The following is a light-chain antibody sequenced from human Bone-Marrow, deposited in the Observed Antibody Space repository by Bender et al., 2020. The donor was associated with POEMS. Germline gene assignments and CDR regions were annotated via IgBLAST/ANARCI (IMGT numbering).Light chain of an antibody. J-gene: IGLJ2*01. V-gene: IGLV2-14*01. CDR2: DVS. CDR3: TSYTSSDTLVL. Sequence: QSALTQPASVSGSPGQSITISCFGTSSDIGAYNYVAWYQRHPGQAPKLVLYDVSNRPSGVSNRFSGSKSGNTASLTISGLQAEDEADYFCTSYTSSDTLVLFGGGTKLTVL. CDR1: SSDIGAYNY.